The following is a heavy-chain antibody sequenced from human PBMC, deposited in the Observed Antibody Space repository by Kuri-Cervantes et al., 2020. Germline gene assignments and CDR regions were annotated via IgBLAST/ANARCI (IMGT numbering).Heavy chain of an antibody. Sequence: ASVKVSCKASGYTFTSYAMHWVRQAPGQRLEWMGWINAGNGNTKYSQKFQGRVTITRDTSASTAYMELSSLRSEDTAVYHCARDLGHYYGSGSYSNNWGQGTLVTVSS. J-gene: IGHJ4*02. D-gene: IGHD3-10*01. V-gene: IGHV1-3*01. CDR3: ARDLGHYYGSGSYSNN. CDR2: INAGNGNT. CDR1: GYTFTSYA.